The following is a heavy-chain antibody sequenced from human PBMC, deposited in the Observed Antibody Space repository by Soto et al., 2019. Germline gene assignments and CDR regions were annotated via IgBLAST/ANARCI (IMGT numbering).Heavy chain of an antibody. CDR3: AKVHYDILTGHPRFDP. Sequence: EVQLLESGGGLVQPGGSLRLSCAASGFTFSSYAMSWVRQAPGKGLEWVSAISGSGGSTYYADSVKGRFTISRDNSKNTLYLQMNSLRAEDTAVYYCAKVHYDILTGHPRFDPWGQGTLVTVSS. CDR1: GFTFSSYA. J-gene: IGHJ5*02. V-gene: IGHV3-23*01. D-gene: IGHD3-9*01. CDR2: ISGSGGST.